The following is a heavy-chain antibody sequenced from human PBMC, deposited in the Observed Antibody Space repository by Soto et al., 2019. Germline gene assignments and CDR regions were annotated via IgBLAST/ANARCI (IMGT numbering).Heavy chain of an antibody. CDR2: INPNSGGT. CDR1: GYTSTGYY. CDR3: ARALYGDYVPPFDY. Sequence: VASVKVSCKASGYTSTGYYMHWVRQAPGQGLEWMGWINPNSGGTNYAQKFQGRVTMTRDTSISTAYMELSRLRSDDTAVYYCARALYGDYVPPFDYWGQGTLVTVSS. V-gene: IGHV1-2*02. J-gene: IGHJ4*02. D-gene: IGHD4-17*01.